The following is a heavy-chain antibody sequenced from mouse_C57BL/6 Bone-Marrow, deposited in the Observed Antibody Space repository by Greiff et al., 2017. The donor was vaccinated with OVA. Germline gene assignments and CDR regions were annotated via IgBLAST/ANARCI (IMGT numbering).Heavy chain of an antibody. Sequence: QVQLQQPGAELVKPGASVKMSCKASGYTFTSSWITWVKQRPGKGLEWIGDIYPGSGSTNYNEKFKSKATMTVDKSSNTAYMRLSSLASEVSAVYYCARDGGSSPDYWGQGTTLTVSS. CDR1: GYTFTSSW. CDR2: IYPGSGST. V-gene: IGHV1-55*01. D-gene: IGHD1-1*01. CDR3: ARDGGSSPDY. J-gene: IGHJ2*01.